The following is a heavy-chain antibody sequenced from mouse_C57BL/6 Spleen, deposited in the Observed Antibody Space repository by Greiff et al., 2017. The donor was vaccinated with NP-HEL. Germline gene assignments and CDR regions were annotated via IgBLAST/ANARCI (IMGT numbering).Heavy chain of an antibody. CDR3: ARDHDDPYYFDY. Sequence: EVKLMESGGGLVKPGGSLKLSCAASGFTFSSYAMSWVRQTPEKRLEWVAAISDGGSYTYYPDNVKGRFTISRDNAKNNLYLQMSHLKSEDTAMYYCARDHDDPYYFDYWGQGTTLTVSS. CDR1: GFTFSSYA. J-gene: IGHJ2*01. CDR2: ISDGGSYT. D-gene: IGHD2-12*01. V-gene: IGHV5-4*01.